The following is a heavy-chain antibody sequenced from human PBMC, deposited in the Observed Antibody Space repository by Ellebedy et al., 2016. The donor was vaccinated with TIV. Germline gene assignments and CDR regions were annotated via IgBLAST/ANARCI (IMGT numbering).Heavy chain of an antibody. Sequence: SETLSLXCSVSGDSISARSYYWGWIRQPPGRGLEWIGSIYNIETTHYNPSLKSRVTISVDTSRNQFSLRLTSVTAADTAVYFCASRPSTVFGEVIEYWGQGILVTVSS. CDR2: IYNIETT. CDR1: GDSISARSYY. V-gene: IGHV4-39*01. J-gene: IGHJ4*02. CDR3: ASRPSTVFGEVIEY. D-gene: IGHD3-3*01.